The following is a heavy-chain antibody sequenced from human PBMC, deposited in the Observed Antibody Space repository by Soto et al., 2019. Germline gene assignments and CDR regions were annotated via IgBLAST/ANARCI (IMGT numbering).Heavy chain of an antibody. J-gene: IGHJ6*02. CDR3: ARGRYCSSTSCYTTPNYGMDV. Sequence: GASVKVSCKASGYTFTGYYMHCVRQAPGQGLEWMGWINPNSGGTNYAQKFQGWVTMTRDTSISTAYMELSRLRSDDTAVYYCARGRYCSSTSCYTTPNYGMDVWGQGTTVTVSS. V-gene: IGHV1-2*04. CDR2: INPNSGGT. D-gene: IGHD2-2*02. CDR1: GYTFTGYY.